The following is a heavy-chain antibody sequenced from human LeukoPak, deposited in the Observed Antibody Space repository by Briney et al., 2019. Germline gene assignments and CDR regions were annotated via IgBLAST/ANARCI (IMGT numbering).Heavy chain of an antibody. CDR1: GGSISSSSYY. J-gene: IGHJ4*02. CDR3: ARNGCSSSTCKTE. D-gene: IGHD2-2*01. V-gene: IGHV4-39*07. CDR2: IYYSGST. Sequence: SETLSLTCTVSGGSISSSSYYWGWIRQPPGKGLEWIGSIYYSGSTYYNPSLKSRVTISVDTSKNQFSLKLSSVTGADTAVYYCARNGCSSSTCKTEWGQGTLVIVSS.